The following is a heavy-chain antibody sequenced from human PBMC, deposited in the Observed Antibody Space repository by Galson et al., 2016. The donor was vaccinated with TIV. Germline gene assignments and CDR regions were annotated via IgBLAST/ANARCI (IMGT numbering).Heavy chain of an antibody. CDR1: GDSVSRHGVA. CDR2: TYYTSKWYN. J-gene: IGHJ2*01. V-gene: IGHV6-1*01. CDR3: ARGRVSAFDL. Sequence: CAISGDSVSRHGVAWNWIRQSPSRGLEWLGRTYYTSKWYNDYAVFVKSRITINPGTSRNQFSLQLNSVTPEDTAVYYCARGRVSAFDLLGRGTLVTVSS.